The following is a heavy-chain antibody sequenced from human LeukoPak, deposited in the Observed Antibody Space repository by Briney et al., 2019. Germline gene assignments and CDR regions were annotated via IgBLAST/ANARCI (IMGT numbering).Heavy chain of an antibody. CDR2: IRYDGSNK. Sequence: GGSLRLSCAASGFIFSSYWMSWVRQAPGKGLEWVAFIRYDGSNKYYADSVKGRFTISRDNSKNTLYLQMNSLRAEDTAVYYCAKDHGSGSSYYFDYWGQGTLVTVSS. D-gene: IGHD3-10*01. CDR3: AKDHGSGSSYYFDY. J-gene: IGHJ4*02. CDR1: GFIFSSYW. V-gene: IGHV3-30*02.